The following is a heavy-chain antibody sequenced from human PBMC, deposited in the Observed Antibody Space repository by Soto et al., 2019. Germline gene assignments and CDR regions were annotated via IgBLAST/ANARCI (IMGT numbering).Heavy chain of an antibody. Sequence: SETLSLTCTVSGGSFSSGDYYWSWVRQPPGKGLEWIGYIYYTGSTFNNPSLKSRVSISIDTSKTQFSLKLSSVTAADTAVYYCARIHFGDEPSYYYCGMDVWGQVTPVTVSS. CDR1: GGSFSSGDYY. D-gene: IGHD4-17*01. V-gene: IGHV4-30-4*01. CDR3: ARIHFGDEPSYYYCGMDV. J-gene: IGHJ6*02. CDR2: IYYTGST.